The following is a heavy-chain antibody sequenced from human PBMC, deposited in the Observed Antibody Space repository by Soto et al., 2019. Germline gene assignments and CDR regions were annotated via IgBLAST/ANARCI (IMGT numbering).Heavy chain of an antibody. Sequence: SETLSLTCTVSGGSISSYYWSWIRQPPGKGLEWIGYIYYSGSTNYNPSLKSRVTISVDTSKNQFSLKLSSVTAADTAVYYCARGRFAIFGVVRQMDVWGKGTTVTVSS. CDR2: IYYSGST. CDR1: GGSISSYY. J-gene: IGHJ6*04. V-gene: IGHV4-59*08. D-gene: IGHD3-3*01. CDR3: ARGRFAIFGVVRQMDV.